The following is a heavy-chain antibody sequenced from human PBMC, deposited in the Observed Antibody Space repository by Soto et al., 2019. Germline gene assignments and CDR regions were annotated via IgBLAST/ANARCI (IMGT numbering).Heavy chain of an antibody. CDR2: IIPIFGTA. D-gene: IGHD2-8*01. CDR1: GGTFSSYA. CDR3: AREGGYCTNGVCHNWFDP. V-gene: IGHV1-69*13. J-gene: IGHJ5*02. Sequence: SVKVSCKASGGTFSSYAISWVRQAPGQGLEWMGGIIPIFGTANYAQKFQGRVTITADESTSTAYMELSSLRSEDTAVYYCAREGGYCTNGVCHNWFDPWAQRTLVTVSS.